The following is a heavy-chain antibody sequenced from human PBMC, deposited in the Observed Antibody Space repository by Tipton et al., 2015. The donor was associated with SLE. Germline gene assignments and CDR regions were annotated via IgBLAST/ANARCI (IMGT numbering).Heavy chain of an antibody. CDR1: GYSISSGFY. Sequence: LRLSCTVSGYSISSGFYWGWIRQPPGKGLEWIGNIYHSGSTFYNPSLKSRVTISVDTSKNQFSLKLSSVTAADTAVYYCARVYYLYYYMDVWGKGTTVTVSS. CDR3: ARVYYLYYYMDV. V-gene: IGHV4-38-2*02. CDR2: IYHSGST. J-gene: IGHJ6*03. D-gene: IGHD3-22*01.